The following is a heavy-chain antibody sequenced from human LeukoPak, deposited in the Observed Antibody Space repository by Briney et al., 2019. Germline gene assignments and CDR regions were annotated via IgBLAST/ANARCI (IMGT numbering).Heavy chain of an antibody. V-gene: IGHV3-30*04. J-gene: IGHJ4*02. D-gene: IGHD3-10*01. CDR2: ISYDGSNK. CDR3: ARDRSYGSGSYSPTDY. CDR1: GFTFSSYA. Sequence: PGGSLRLSCAASGFTFSSYAMHWVRQALGKGLEWVAVISYDGSNKYYADSVKGRFTISRDNSKNTLYLQMNSLRAEDTAVYYCARDRSYGSGSYSPTDYWGQGTLVTVSS.